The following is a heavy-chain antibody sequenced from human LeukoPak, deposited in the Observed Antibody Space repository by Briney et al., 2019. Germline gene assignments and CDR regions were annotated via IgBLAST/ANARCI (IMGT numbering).Heavy chain of an antibody. J-gene: IGHJ4*02. CDR3: VRDGVGAPPFDY. D-gene: IGHD1-26*01. CDR2: IKTDGSEK. V-gene: IGHV3-7*01. CDR1: GFTFSSYW. Sequence: GGSLRLSCEASGFTFSSYWMSWVRQAPGKGLGWVANIKTDGSEKYYVDSVKGRFTISRDNAKNTLLLQMNSLRAEDTAVYYCVRDGVGAPPFDYWGQGVLVTVSS.